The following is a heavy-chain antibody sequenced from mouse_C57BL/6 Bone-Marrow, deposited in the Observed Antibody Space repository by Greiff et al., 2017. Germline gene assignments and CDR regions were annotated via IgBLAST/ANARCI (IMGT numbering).Heavy chain of an antibody. Sequence: EVQLVESGGGLVKPGGSLKLSCAASGFTFSSYTMSWVRQTPEKRLEWVATISGCGGNPYYPASVKGRFPISRDNANNTLYMQMSSLRSEDTALYYCARQSNRYDDAMDYWGQGTSVTVSA. CDR3: ARQSNRYDDAMDY. V-gene: IGHV5-9*01. D-gene: IGHD2-5*01. CDR1: GFTFSSYT. CDR2: ISGCGGNP. J-gene: IGHJ4*01.